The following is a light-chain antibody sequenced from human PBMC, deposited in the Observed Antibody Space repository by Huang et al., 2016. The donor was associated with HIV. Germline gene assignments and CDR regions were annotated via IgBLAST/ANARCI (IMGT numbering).Light chain of an antibody. V-gene: IGKV2-28*01. Sequence: DIVMTQSPLSLPVTPGEPASISCRSSQPLLHSNGYDYLDWYLQKPGQSPQLLIYLGSNRASGVPDRFSGSGSVTDFTLKISTVEAEDVGIYYCMQALQTPRTFGQGTRLEIK. J-gene: IGKJ5*01. CDR3: MQALQTPRT. CDR1: QPLLHSNGYDY. CDR2: LGS.